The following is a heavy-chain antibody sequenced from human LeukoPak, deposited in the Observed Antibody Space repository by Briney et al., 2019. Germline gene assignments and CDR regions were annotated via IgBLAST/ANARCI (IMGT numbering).Heavy chain of an antibody. V-gene: IGHV3-23*01. J-gene: IGHJ4*02. CDR1: GFTSASYA. CDR3: AKEHYDSSGFDFDY. Sequence: GGSLRLSCAASGFTSASYAMSWVRQAPGKGLEWVSAIRGSDGRTYYADSLEGRFTISRDNSKNTLYLEMNSLRAEDTAVYYCAKEHYDSSGFDFDYWGQGTLVTVSS. CDR2: IRGSDGRT. D-gene: IGHD3-22*01.